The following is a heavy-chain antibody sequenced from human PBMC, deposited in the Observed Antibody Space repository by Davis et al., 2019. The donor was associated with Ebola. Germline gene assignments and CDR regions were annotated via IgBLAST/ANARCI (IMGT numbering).Heavy chain of an antibody. CDR3: AKTARAAGRQIEETRVYKFYYMDV. J-gene: IGHJ6*03. CDR1: GGTFSGSG. D-gene: IGHD6-13*01. V-gene: IGHV1-69*13. Sequence: SVKVSCKTSGGTFSGSGVSWVRRAPGQGLEWMGGIVPVFKTTNYAQKFQGRVTISADEFPTTAYMELSGLRSEDTAVYYCAKTARAAGRQIEETRVYKFYYMDVWGKGTTVIVS. CDR2: IVPVFKTT.